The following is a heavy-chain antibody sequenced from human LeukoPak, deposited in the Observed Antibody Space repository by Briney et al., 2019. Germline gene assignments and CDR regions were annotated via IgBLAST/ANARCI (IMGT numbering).Heavy chain of an antibody. CDR2: IGTAGDT. Sequence: GGSLRLSCAASGFTFSSYDMHWVRQATGKGLEWVSAIGTAGDTYYPGSVKGRFTISRENAKNSLYLQMNGLRAGDTAVYYCARARSGGYYGMDVWGQGTTVTVSS. D-gene: IGHD3-16*01. CDR1: GFTFSSYD. CDR3: ARARSGGYYGMDV. J-gene: IGHJ6*02. V-gene: IGHV3-13*01.